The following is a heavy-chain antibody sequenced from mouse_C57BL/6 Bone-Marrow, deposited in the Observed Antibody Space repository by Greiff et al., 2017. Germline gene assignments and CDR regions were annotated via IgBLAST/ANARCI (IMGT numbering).Heavy chain of an antibody. CDR3: ARKDGKRARDY. Sequence: VKLMESGAELVKPGASVKMSCKASGYTFTSYWITWVKQRPGQGLEWIGDIYPGSGSTNYNEKFKSKATLTVDTSSSTAYMQLSSLTSEDSAVYYCARKDGKRARDYWGQGTSVTDTS. CDR1: GYTFTSYW. CDR2: IYPGSGST. J-gene: IGHJ4*01. V-gene: IGHV1-55*01. D-gene: IGHD2-1*01.